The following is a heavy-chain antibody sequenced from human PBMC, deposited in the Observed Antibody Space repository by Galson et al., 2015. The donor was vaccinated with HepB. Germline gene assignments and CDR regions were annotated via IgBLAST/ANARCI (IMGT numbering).Heavy chain of an antibody. CDR1: GYSFTSYW. CDR3: ARLFAYFDWLLPSYGMDV. CDR2: IDPSDSYT. D-gene: IGHD3-9*01. Sequence: QSGAEVKKPGESLRISCKGSGYSFTSYWISWVRQMPGKGLEWMGRIDPSDSYTNYSPSFQGHVTISADKSISTAYLQWSSLKASDTAMYYCARLFAYFDWLLPSYGMDVWGQGTTVTVSS. J-gene: IGHJ6*02. V-gene: IGHV5-10-1*01.